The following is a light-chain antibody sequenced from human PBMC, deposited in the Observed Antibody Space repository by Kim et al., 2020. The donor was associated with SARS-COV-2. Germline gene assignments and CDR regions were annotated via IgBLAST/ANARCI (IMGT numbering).Light chain of an antibody. CDR2: EAY. J-gene: IGKJ2*01. CDR3: QQYNDYSAT. CDR1: QTIRSR. Sequence: SASVGDSVTLTCRASQTIRSRMDWYQQKPGKVPTLLIYEAYTLESGVPSRFSGSRSGTEFTLTISSLQPDDFAPHYCQQYNDYSATFGQGTKLEI. V-gene: IGKV1-5*03.